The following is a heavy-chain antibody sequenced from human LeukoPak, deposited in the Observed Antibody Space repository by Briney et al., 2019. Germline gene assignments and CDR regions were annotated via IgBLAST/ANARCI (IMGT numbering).Heavy chain of an antibody. Sequence: PGGSLRLSCAASGFTFSSYAMHWVRQAPGKGLEWVAVISYDGSNKYYADSVKGRFTISRDNSKNTLYLQMNSLRAEDTAVYYCARDRNRYSGYADYWGQGTLVTVSS. CDR1: GFTFSSYA. CDR3: ARDRNRYSGYADY. J-gene: IGHJ4*02. CDR2: ISYDGSNK. V-gene: IGHV3-30-3*01. D-gene: IGHD5-12*01.